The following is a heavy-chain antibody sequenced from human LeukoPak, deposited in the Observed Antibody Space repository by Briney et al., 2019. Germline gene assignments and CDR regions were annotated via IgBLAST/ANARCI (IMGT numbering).Heavy chain of an antibody. CDR1: GFTFSSYW. CDR3: ASLVVVVAASDY. D-gene: IGHD2-15*01. CDR2: IKQDGSEK. V-gene: IGHV3-7*01. J-gene: IGHJ4*02. Sequence: GGPLRLSCAASGFTFSSYWMSWVRQAPGKGLEWVANIKQDGSEKHYVDSVKGRFTISRDNAKNSLYLQMNSLRAEDTAVYYCASLVVVVAASDYWGQGTLVTVSS.